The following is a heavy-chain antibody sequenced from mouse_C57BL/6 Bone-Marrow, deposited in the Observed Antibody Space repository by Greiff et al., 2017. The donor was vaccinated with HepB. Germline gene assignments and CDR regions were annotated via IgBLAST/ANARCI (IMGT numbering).Heavy chain of an antibody. Sequence: EIQLQQSGPELVKPGASVKISCKATGYTFTDYYMNWVKQSYGKSLEWIGAINPNNGGTIYNQKFKGKATLTEDTSSSTAYMELRSLTSEDSAVYYCAREGWALDFDYWGKGTTLTVSS. D-gene: IGHD2-3*01. CDR3: AREGWALDFDY. CDR2: INPNNGGT. CDR1: GYTFTDYY. J-gene: IGHJ2*01. V-gene: IGHV1-26*01.